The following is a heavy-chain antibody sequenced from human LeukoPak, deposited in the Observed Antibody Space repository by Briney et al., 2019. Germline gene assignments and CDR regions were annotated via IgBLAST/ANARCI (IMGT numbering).Heavy chain of an antibody. CDR2: MSFSGST. J-gene: IGHJ4*03. D-gene: IGHD1-26*01. V-gene: IGHV4-39*01. CDR3: ARFSGSYFDY. CDR1: GGSISSSTYY. Sequence: PSETLSLTCTVSGGSISSSTYYWGWIRRPPGKGLEWIGSMSFSGSTYYNPSLKSRVTISVDKSKNQFSLNLSSVTAADTAVYYSARFSGSYFDYWGQGTLVTASS.